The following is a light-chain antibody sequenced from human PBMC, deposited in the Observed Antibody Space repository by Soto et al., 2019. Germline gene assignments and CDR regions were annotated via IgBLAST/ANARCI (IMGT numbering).Light chain of an antibody. V-gene: IGKV1-5*03. CDR1: QSISSW. Sequence: DIQMTQTPSTLSASVGDRVIITCRASQSISSWLAWYQQKPGKAPDLLIYRASTLKTGIPSRISGSGSGTESTLTISSMQPDDFATYYCQQYDSASWTFGPGTKVEIK. CDR2: RAS. CDR3: QQYDSASWT. J-gene: IGKJ1*01.